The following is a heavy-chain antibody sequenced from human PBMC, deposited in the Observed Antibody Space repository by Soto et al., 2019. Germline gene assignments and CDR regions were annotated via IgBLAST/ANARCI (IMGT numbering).Heavy chain of an antibody. CDR2: INTNTGNP. J-gene: IGHJ3*02. CDR3: VGYCSGGSCLDHAFDI. Sequence: QVQLVQSGSELKQPGASVKVSCKASGYTFTSYAMNWVRQAPGQGLEWMGWINTNTGNPTYAQGFTGRFVFSLDTSVSTAYLQICSLKAEDTAVYYCVGYCSGGSCLDHAFDIWGQGTMVTVSS. CDR1: GYTFTSYA. D-gene: IGHD2-15*01. V-gene: IGHV7-4-1*01.